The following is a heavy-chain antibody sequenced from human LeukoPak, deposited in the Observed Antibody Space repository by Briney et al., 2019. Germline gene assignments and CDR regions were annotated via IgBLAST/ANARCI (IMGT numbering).Heavy chain of an antibody. CDR1: GYTFSGYY. D-gene: IGHD6-19*01. CDR3: ARDKRVAVAGTYIYYYYMDV. V-gene: IGHV1-2*02. Sequence: ASVKVSCKASGYTFSGYYMHWVRQTPGQGLEWIGWINPNNGDTNYAQNFQGRVTLTRGTSMSTTYMELSRLTSDDTAVYYCARDKRVAVAGTYIYYYYMDVWGNGTTVTISS. CDR2: INPNNGDT. J-gene: IGHJ6*03.